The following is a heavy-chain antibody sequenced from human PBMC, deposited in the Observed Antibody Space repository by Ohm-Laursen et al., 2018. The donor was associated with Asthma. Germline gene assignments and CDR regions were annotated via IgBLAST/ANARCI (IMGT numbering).Heavy chain of an antibody. CDR2: ISYDGSNK. Sequence: SLRLSCAASGFTFSSYGMHWVRQAPGKGLEWVAVISYDGSNKYYADSVKGRFTISRDNSKNTLYLQMNSLSAEDTAVYYCARTIYGDYENGAFDIWGQGTMVTVSS. D-gene: IGHD4-17*01. CDR1: GFTFSSYG. CDR3: ARTIYGDYENGAFDI. V-gene: IGHV3-30*03. J-gene: IGHJ3*02.